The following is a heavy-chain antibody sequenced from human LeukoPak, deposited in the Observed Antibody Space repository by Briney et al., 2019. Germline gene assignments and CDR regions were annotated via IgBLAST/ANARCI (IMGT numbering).Heavy chain of an antibody. J-gene: IGHJ4*02. CDR2: IYHSGST. CDR3: ARGRGGSYENY. D-gene: IGHD1-26*01. Sequence: PSETLSLTCTVSGGSISSGGYYWSWIRQPPGKGLEWIGYIYHSGSTYYNPSLKSRVTISVDRSKNQFSLKLSSVTAADTAVYYCARGRGGSYENYWGQGTLVTVSS. CDR1: GGSISSGGYY. V-gene: IGHV4-30-2*01.